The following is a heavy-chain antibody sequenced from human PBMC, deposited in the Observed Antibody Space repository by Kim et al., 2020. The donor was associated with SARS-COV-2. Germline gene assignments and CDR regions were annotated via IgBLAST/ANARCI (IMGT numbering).Heavy chain of an antibody. V-gene: IGHV3-53*01. J-gene: IGHJ4*02. D-gene: IGHD6-13*01. Sequence: SVTGRFTISRANSKNKMHLQMNSLRGEETARYYCARGGSSSWWGGYYFDYWGQGTLVTVSS. CDR3: ARGGSSSWWGGYYFDY.